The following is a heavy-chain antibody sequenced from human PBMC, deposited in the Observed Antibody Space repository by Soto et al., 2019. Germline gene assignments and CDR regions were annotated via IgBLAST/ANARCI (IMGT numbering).Heavy chain of an antibody. CDR2: INHSGSP. J-gene: IGHJ5*02. CDR3: ATANWSHHYFDP. D-gene: IGHD1-1*01. V-gene: IGHV4-34*01. Sequence: PSETLSLTCAVYGGSFSGYYWSWLRQPPGKGLEWIGAINHSGSPNYNPSLKSRVTISVDTSKNQFSLKMTSVTAADTAVYYCATANWSHHYFDPWGQGTLVTVSS. CDR1: GGSFSGYY.